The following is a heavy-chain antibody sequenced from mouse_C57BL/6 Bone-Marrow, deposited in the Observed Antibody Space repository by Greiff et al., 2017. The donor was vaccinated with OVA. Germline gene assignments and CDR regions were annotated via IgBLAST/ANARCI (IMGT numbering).Heavy chain of an antibody. Sequence: QVQLQQPGAELVRPGSSVKLSCKASGYTFTSYWMDWVKQRPGQGLEWIGNIYPSDSETNYNQKFKDKATLTVDKSSSTAYMQLSSLTSKDSAVYYCLLRRWFAYWGQGTLVTVSA. CDR3: LLRRWFAY. V-gene: IGHV1-61*01. CDR2: IYPSDSET. CDR1: GYTFTSYW. D-gene: IGHD1-1*01. J-gene: IGHJ3*01.